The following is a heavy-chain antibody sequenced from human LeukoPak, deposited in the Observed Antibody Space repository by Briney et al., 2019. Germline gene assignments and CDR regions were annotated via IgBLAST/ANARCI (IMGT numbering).Heavy chain of an antibody. D-gene: IGHD3-10*01. CDR1: GYTFTGYY. CDR3: ARGLRDPSIWFGTVNAFDI. Sequence: ASVKVSCKASGYTFTGYYMHWVRQAPGQGLEWMGWINPNSGGTNYAQKFQGWVTMTRDTSISTAYMELSRLRSDDTAVYYCARGLRDPSIWFGTVNAFDIWGQGTMVTVSS. J-gene: IGHJ3*02. CDR2: INPNSGGT. V-gene: IGHV1-2*04.